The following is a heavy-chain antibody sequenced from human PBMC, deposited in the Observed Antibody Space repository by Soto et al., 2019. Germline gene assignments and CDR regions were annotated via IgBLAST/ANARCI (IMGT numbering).Heavy chain of an antibody. CDR3: AGDYGDYFDY. D-gene: IGHD4-17*01. Sequence: PSETLSLTCDVSGDTISTGGYTWAWIRQPPGKGLEWIGYIYYSGSTNYNPSLKSRVTISVDTSKNQFSLKLSSVTAADTAVYYCAGDYGDYFDYWGQGTLVTVSS. J-gene: IGHJ4*02. CDR1: GDTISTGGYT. V-gene: IGHV4-61*08. CDR2: IYYSGST.